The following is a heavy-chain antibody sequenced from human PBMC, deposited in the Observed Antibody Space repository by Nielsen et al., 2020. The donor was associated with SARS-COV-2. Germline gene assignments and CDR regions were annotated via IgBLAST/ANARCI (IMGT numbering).Heavy chain of an antibody. CDR2: IKSKTDGGST. D-gene: IGHD4-17*01. Sequence: GESLKISCAASGFTFSSYAMSWVRQAPGKGLEWVGRIKSKTDGGSTDYAAPVKGRFTISRDDSKNTLYLQMNSLKTEDTAVYYCTTGSGDYDYWGQGTLVTVSS. V-gene: IGHV3-15*01. CDR1: GFTFSSYA. J-gene: IGHJ4*02. CDR3: TTGSGDYDY.